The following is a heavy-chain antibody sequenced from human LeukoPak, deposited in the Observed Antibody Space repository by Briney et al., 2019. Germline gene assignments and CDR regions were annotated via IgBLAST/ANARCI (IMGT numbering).Heavy chain of an antibody. D-gene: IGHD1-14*01. Sequence: GGSLRLSCTASGFTFSSYAMGWVRQAPGKGLEWVSSTSGNGEKTFYADSVKGRFTISRDNSKYTLDLQMNSLRVEDTAVYYCGRDRRYSFDSWGQGTLVTVSS. CDR3: GRDRRYSFDS. CDR2: TSGNGEKT. J-gene: IGHJ4*02. CDR1: GFTFSSYA. V-gene: IGHV3-23*01.